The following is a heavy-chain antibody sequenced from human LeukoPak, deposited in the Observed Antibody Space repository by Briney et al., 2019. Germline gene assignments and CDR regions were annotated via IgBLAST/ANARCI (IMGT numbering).Heavy chain of an antibody. D-gene: IGHD3/OR15-3a*01. CDR1: GGTFSSYA. J-gene: IGHJ5*02. CDR2: IIPIFGTA. CDR3: ARDRMIFGLEPQRWFDP. Sequence: SVKVSCKASGGTFSSYAISWVRQAAGQGVEWRGGIIPIFGTANFAQKFQGRVTITTDESKRTASMELSSRRSEDTAVYYRARDRMIFGLEPQRWFDPWGQGTLVTVSS. V-gene: IGHV1-69*05.